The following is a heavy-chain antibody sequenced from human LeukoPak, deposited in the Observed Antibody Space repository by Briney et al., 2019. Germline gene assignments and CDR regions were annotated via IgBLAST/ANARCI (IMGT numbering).Heavy chain of an antibody. D-gene: IGHD3-22*01. CDR3: ARALPIAMIVVVYPGGMDV. V-gene: IGHV3-23*01. CDR2: ISGSGGST. CDR1: GFTFSSYA. J-gene: IGHJ6*02. Sequence: QPGGSLRLSCAASGFTFSSYAMSWVRQAPGKGLEWVSAISGSGGSTHYTDSVKGRFTLSRDNSKNTLYLQMNSLRAEDTAVYYCARALPIAMIVVVYPGGMDVWGQGTTVTVSS.